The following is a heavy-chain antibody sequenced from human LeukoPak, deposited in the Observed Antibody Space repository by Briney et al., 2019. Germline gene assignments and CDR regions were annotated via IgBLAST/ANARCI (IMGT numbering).Heavy chain of an antibody. J-gene: IGHJ3*02. D-gene: IGHD6-13*01. CDR3: AREKQQVILSDAFDI. CDR2: IRYDGSDE. V-gene: IGHV3-30*04. Sequence: GGSLRLSCAASGFTFSNYAVHWVRQAPGKGLKWVAVIRYDGSDEYYADAVKGRFTISRDNSKNTLYLQMNSLRVEDTAVYYCAREKQQVILSDAFDIRGQGTMVTVSS. CDR1: GFTFSNYA.